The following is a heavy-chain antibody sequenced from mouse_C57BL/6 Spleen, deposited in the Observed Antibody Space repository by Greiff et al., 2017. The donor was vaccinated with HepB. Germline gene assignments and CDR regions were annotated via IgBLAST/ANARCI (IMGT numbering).Heavy chain of an antibody. D-gene: IGHD3-1*01. Sequence: EVKLMESGPGLVKPSQSLSLTCSVTGYSITSGYYWNWIRQFPGNKLEWMGYISYDGSNNYNPSLKNRISITRDTSKNQFFLKLNSVTTEDTATYYCARAARAFAYWGQGTLVTVSA. V-gene: IGHV3-6*01. CDR3: ARAARAFAY. CDR2: ISYDGSN. J-gene: IGHJ3*01. CDR1: GYSITSGYY.